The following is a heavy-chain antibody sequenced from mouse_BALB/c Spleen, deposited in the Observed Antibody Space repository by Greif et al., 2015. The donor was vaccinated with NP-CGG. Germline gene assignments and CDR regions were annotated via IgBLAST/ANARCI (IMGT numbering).Heavy chain of an antibody. D-gene: IGHD1-1*01. J-gene: IGHJ1*01. CDR2: INPYNDGI. V-gene: IGHV1-14*01. CDR3: ASYYGSSGYFDV. CDR1: GYTFTSYV. Sequence: VQLQQSGPELVKPGASVKMSCKASGYTFTSYVMHWVKQKPGQGLEWIGYINPYNDGIKYNEKFKGKATLTSDKSSSTAYMELSSLTSEDSAVYYCASYYGSSGYFDVWGAGTTVTVSS.